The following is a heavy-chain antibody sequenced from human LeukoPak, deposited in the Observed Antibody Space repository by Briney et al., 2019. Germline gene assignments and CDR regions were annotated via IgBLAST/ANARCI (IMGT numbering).Heavy chain of an antibody. CDR2: IYTGGST. CDR1: GFSVSNYY. J-gene: IGHJ5*02. V-gene: IGHV3-53*01. Sequence: GSLRLSCVASGFSVSNYYMSWVRQAPGKGLEWVSVIYTGGSTHYVDSVKGRFTISRDNSKNTLYLQMNRLRAEDTAMYYCASRNHWGQGTLVTVSS. CDR3: ASRNH.